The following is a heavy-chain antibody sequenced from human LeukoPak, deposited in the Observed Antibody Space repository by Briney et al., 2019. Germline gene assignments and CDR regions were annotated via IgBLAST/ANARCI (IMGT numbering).Heavy chain of an antibody. CDR3: ARDNYCSSTDCYNFDY. Sequence: GRSLRLSCAASGFAFSGYGMHWVRQAPGKGLEWVAVIWYDGSNKYYEDSVKGRFTISRDTSTNTLYLQMNSLRVDDTAVYYCARDNYCSSTDCYNFDYWGQGTPVTVSS. J-gene: IGHJ4*02. CDR1: GFAFSGYG. CDR2: IWYDGSNK. V-gene: IGHV3-33*01. D-gene: IGHD2-2*02.